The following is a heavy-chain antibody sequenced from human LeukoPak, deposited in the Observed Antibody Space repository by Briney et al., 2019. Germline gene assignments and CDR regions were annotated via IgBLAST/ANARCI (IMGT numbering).Heavy chain of an antibody. CDR1: GGSISSSSYY. CDR2: IYYSGST. Sequence: PSETQSLTCTVSGGSISSSSYYWGWIRQPPGKGLEWIGSIYYSGSTYYNPSLKSRVTISVDTSKNQFSLKLSSVTAADTAVYYCARRQVADFWSGYYTLVVQDAFDIWGQGTMVTVSS. D-gene: IGHD3-3*01. J-gene: IGHJ3*02. CDR3: ARRQVADFWSGYYTLVVQDAFDI. V-gene: IGHV4-39*01.